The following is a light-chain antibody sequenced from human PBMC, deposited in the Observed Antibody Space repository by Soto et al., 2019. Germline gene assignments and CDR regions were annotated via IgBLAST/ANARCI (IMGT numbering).Light chain of an antibody. CDR3: PQLFDSPIT. CDR1: QVTSTS. V-gene: IGKV1-9*01. CDR2: AAS. Sequence: DIELTQSPSFLSPSIGESATITCRPSQVTSTSLAWYQVKPGKDPKLLIYAASTLESVVPSRFSATVSGTEFSLAITSLQHEDFATYYCPQLFDSPITFGQGTRLEIK. J-gene: IGKJ5*01.